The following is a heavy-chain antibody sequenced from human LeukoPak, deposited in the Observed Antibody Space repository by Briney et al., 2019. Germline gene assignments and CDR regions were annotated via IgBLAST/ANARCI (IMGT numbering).Heavy chain of an antibody. CDR2: INPNSGGT. CDR1: GYTFTSYY. CDR3: ARAVLRYFDLDY. D-gene: IGHD3-9*01. J-gene: IGHJ4*02. V-gene: IGHV1-2*02. Sequence: ASVKVSCKASGYTFTSYYMHWVRQAPGQGLEWMGWINPNSGGTNYAQKFQGRVTMTRDTSISTAYMELSRLRSDDTAVYYCARAVLRYFDLDYWGQGTLVTVSS.